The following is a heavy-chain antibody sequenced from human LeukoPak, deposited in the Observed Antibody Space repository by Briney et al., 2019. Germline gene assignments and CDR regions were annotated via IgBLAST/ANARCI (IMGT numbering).Heavy chain of an antibody. CDR2: ISSSSSTI. J-gene: IGHJ4*02. CDR3: TRDWGYSGYGSYYFDY. V-gene: IGHV3-48*04. D-gene: IGHD5-12*01. Sequence: PGGSLRLSCAASGFTFSSYSMNWVRQAPGKGLEWVSYISSSSSTIYYADSVKGRFTISRDNAKNSLYLQMNSLRAEDTAVYYCTRDWGYSGYGSYYFDYWGQGTLVTVSS. CDR1: GFTFSSYS.